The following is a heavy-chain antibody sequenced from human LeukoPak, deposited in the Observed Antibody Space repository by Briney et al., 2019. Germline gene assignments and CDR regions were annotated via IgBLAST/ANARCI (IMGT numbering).Heavy chain of an antibody. J-gene: IGHJ6*02. D-gene: IGHD2-15*01. CDR1: GGSFSSYA. CDR2: IIPIFGTA. V-gene: IGHV1-69*13. CDR3: ARQILDCSGGSCYYYYGMDV. Sequence: ASVTVSCTASGGSFSSYAISWVRLAPGQGLEWMGGIIPIFGTANYAQKFQGRVTITADESTSTAYMELSSLRSEDTAVYYCARQILDCSGGSCYYYYGMDVWGQGTTVTVSS.